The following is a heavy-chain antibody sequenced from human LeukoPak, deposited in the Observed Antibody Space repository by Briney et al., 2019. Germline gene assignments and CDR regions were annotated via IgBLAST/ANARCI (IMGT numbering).Heavy chain of an antibody. CDR3: ARDYDFWSGSTMDV. V-gene: IGHV3-30*02. Sequence: PGGSLRLSCAASGFTFSSYGMHWVRQAPGKGLEWVAFIRYDGSNKYYADSVKGRFTISRDNSKNTLYLQMNSLRAEDTAVYYCARDYDFWSGSTMDVWGKGTTVTVSS. CDR1: GFTFSSYG. D-gene: IGHD3-3*01. J-gene: IGHJ6*03. CDR2: IRYDGSNK.